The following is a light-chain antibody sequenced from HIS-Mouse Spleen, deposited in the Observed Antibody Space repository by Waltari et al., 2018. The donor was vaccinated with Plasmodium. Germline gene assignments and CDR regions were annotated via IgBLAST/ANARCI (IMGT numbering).Light chain of an antibody. J-gene: IGKJ4*01. CDR3: QQYNNWPT. Sequence: EIVMTQSPATLSVSPGERATLSCRASQSVSSNLAWYQQKPGQAPRLLIYVASTRATGSPARFSCSGSGTEFTLTISSLQSEDFAVYYCQQYNNWPTFGGGTKVEIK. V-gene: IGKV3-15*01. CDR1: QSVSSN. CDR2: VAS.